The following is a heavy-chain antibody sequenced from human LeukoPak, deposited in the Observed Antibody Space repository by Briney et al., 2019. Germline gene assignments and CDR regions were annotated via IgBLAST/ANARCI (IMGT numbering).Heavy chain of an antibody. CDR2: IISDGSSA. J-gene: IGHJ6*03. CDR3: ARRGYCSNTTCYDYYYYYMDV. CDR1: GFTFSNYW. V-gene: IGHV3-74*01. Sequence: GGSLRLSCVASGFTFSNYWMHWVRQGPGKGLVWVSRIISDGSSATYADSVKGRFTVSRDNAKNTMYLQMNSLRAEDTALYYCARRGYCSNTTCYDYYYYYMDVWGKGTTVTVSS. D-gene: IGHD2-2*01.